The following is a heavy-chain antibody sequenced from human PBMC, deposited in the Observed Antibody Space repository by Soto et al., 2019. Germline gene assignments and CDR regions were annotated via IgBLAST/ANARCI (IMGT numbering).Heavy chain of an antibody. CDR1: GYTFTGYY. J-gene: IGHJ4*02. CDR3: ARDYYDILTGSSYFDY. D-gene: IGHD3-9*01. CDR2: INPNSGGT. V-gene: IGHV1-2*02. Sequence: ASVKVSCKASGYTFTGYYMHWVRQAPGQGLEWMGCINPNSGGTNYAQKFQGRVTMTRDTSISTAYMELSRLRSDDTAVYYCARDYYDILTGSSYFDYWGQGTLVTVSS.